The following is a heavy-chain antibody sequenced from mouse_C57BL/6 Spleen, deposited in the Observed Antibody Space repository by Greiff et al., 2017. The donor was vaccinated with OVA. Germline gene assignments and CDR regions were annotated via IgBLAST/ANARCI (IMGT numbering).Heavy chain of an antibody. Sequence: EVKVEESGPGLVKPSQSLSLSCSVTGYSITSGYYWNWIRQFPGNQLEWMGYISYDGSNNYNPSFKNRIPITRDTSKNQFFLKLNAVTTEDTATYNCARKGRTGTDDWGQGTTLTVSS. D-gene: IGHD4-1*01. V-gene: IGHV3-6*01. CDR2: ISYDGSN. CDR1: GYSITSGYY. CDR3: ARKGRTGTDD. J-gene: IGHJ2*01.